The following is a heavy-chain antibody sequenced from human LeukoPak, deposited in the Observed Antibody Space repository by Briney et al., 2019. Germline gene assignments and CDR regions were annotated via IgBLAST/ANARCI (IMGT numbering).Heavy chain of an antibody. J-gene: IGHJ4*01. CDR3: AGNYGPYYFDY. Sequence: GGSLRLSCAASGFTFSNYGMHWVRQAPGKGLEWVAVIWYDGSNKYYADSVKGRFTISRDNSKNTLYLQMNSLRAEDTAVYYCAGNYGPYYFDYWGHGTLVTVSS. V-gene: IGHV3-33*01. CDR2: IWYDGSNK. CDR1: GFTFSNYG. D-gene: IGHD3-10*01.